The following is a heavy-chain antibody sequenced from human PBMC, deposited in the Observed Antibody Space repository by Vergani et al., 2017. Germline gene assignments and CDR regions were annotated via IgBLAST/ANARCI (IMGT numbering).Heavy chain of an antibody. V-gene: IGHV1-8*01. CDR1: GYTFTSAE. CDR3: ARGPSYCSSTSCYLDY. D-gene: IGHD2-2*01. CDR2: VKPNSGST. J-gene: IGHJ4*02. Sequence: QVQLVQSGAEVKKPGASVKVSCKASGYTFTSAEINWVRQATGQGLEWMGWVKPNSGSTDYAQKFQGRVTMTRDTSINTAYMELSSLTSEDTAVYYCARGPSYCSSTSCYLDYWGQGTLVTVSS.